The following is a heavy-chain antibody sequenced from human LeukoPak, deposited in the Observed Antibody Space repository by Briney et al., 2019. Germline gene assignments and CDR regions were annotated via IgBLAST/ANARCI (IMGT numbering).Heavy chain of an antibody. J-gene: IGHJ4*02. D-gene: IGHD6-6*01. V-gene: IGHV4-34*01. CDR3: ARVGEVSSSSFFGY. CDR1: GGSLSGYY. Sequence: PSETLSLTCAVYGGSLSGYYWSWIRQPPGKGLEWIGEINHSGSTNYNPSLKSRVTISVDTSKNQFSLKLSSVTAADTAVYYCARVGEVSSSSFFGYWGQGTLVTVSS. CDR2: INHSGST.